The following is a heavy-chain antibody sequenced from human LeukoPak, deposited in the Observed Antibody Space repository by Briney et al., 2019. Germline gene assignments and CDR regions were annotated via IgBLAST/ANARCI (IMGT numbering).Heavy chain of an antibody. CDR3: AIETGGNSLSGSFDY. D-gene: IGHD4-23*01. J-gene: IGHJ4*02. Sequence: ASVKVSCKASGYTFTSYAMHWVRQAPGQRLEWMGWINAGNGNTKYSQEFQGRVTITRDTSASTAYMELSSLRSEDTAVYYCAIETGGNSLSGSFDYWGQGTLVTVSS. CDR1: GYTFTSYA. CDR2: INAGNGNT. V-gene: IGHV1-3*03.